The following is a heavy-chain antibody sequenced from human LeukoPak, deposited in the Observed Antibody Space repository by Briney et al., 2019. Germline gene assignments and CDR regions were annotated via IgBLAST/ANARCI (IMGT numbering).Heavy chain of an antibody. D-gene: IGHD1-26*01. CDR2: ISGSGGST. J-gene: IGHJ4*02. CDR1: GFTFAGHA. V-gene: IGHV3-23*01. CDR3: AKEQGVVGATTRGCFDY. Sequence: PGGSLRLSCAASGFTFAGHAMSWVRQAPGKGLEWVSSISGSGGSTYYADSVKGRFTISRDNSKNTLYLQMNSLRAEDAAIYYCAKEQGVVGATTRGCFDYWGQGTLVTVSS.